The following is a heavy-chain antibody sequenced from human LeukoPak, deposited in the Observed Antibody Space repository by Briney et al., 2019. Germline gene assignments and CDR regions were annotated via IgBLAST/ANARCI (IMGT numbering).Heavy chain of an antibody. J-gene: IGHJ6*02. D-gene: IGHD5-18*01. CDR2: ISSSSSTI. Sequence: GGSLRLSCAASGFTFSSYSMNWVRQAPGKGLEWVSYISSSSSTIYYADSVKGRFTISRDNAKNPLYLQMNSLRDEDTAVYYCARDKAMAHSYYGMDVWGQGTTVTVSS. CDR3: ARDKAMAHSYYGMDV. V-gene: IGHV3-48*02. CDR1: GFTFSSYS.